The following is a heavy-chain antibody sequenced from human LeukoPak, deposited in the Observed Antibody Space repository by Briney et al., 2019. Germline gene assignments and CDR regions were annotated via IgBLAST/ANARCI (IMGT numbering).Heavy chain of an antibody. D-gene: IGHD4-11*01. CDR3: AKDAQRGFDYSNSLES. CDR2: IWSDGTNQ. J-gene: IGHJ5*01. Sequence: PGGSLRLSCAAAGSTFSHYGMHWVRQAPGKGLEWVAVIWSDGTNQYYADSVKGRFTISRDDSGNTVYLQMNSLRPEDTGVYYCAKDAQRGFDYSNSLESWGQGTPVTVSS. V-gene: IGHV3-33*06. CDR1: GSTFSHYG.